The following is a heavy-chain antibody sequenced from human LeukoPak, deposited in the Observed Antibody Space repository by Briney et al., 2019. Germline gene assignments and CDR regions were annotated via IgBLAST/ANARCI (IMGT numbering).Heavy chain of an antibody. CDR2: IYDFGHT. Sequence: SETLSLTCSVSGGSVSSGDYYWSWIRQPPGKGLEWIGHIYDFGHTHYKPSLVSRVTIAVDTSKNQFSLKLTSVTVADTAVYYCVREGGDHDDPDHWGQGTLVTVSS. J-gene: IGHJ4*02. D-gene: IGHD2-21*02. CDR1: GGSVSSGDYY. CDR3: VREGGDHDDPDH. V-gene: IGHV4-30-4*01.